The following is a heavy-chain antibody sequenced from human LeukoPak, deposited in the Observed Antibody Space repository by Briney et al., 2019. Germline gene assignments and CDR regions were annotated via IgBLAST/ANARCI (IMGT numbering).Heavy chain of an antibody. CDR1: GDSISGYY. CDR3: ARDKVTSLGY. J-gene: IGHJ4*02. V-gene: IGHV4-59*01. D-gene: IGHD2-21*02. Sequence: SETLSLTCTVSGDSISGYYWSWIRQPPGKGLEWIGYIYYSATINYNPSLKSRVIISLDTSKNQFSLKLSSVTAADTAVYYCARDKVTSLGYWGQGTLVTVSS. CDR2: IYYSATI.